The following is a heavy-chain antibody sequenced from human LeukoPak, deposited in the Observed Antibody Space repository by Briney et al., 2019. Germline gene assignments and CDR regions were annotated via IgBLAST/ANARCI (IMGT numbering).Heavy chain of an antibody. J-gene: IGHJ3*02. Sequence: SQTLSLTCTVSGGSISSGSYYWSWIRQPAGKGLEWIGRIYISGSTNYNPSLKSRVTISVDTSKNQFSLKLSSVTAADTAVYYCARDFQGSGWQDHDAFDIWGXGXMVTVSS. V-gene: IGHV4-61*02. D-gene: IGHD6-19*01. CDR1: GGSISSGSYY. CDR3: ARDFQGSGWQDHDAFDI. CDR2: IYISGST.